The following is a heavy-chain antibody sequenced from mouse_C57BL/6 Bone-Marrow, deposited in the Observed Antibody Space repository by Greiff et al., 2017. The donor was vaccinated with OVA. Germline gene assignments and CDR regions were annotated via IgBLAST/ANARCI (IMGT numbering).Heavy chain of an antibody. J-gene: IGHJ1*03. CDR3: ARNLFYWYFDV. D-gene: IGHD6-1*01. CDR2: IWSGGST. V-gene: IGHV2-2*01. CDR1: GFSLTSYG. Sequence: QVHVKQSGPGLVQPSQSLSITCTVSGFSLTSYGVHWVRQSPGKGLEWLGVIWSGGSTDYNAAFISRLSISKDNSKSQVFFKMNSLQADDTAIYYCARNLFYWYFDVWGTGTTVTVSS.